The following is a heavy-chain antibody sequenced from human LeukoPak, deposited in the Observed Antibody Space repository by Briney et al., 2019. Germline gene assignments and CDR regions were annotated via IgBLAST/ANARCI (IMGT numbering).Heavy chain of an antibody. CDR3: ARDLASGQWLDPFDY. Sequence: GGSLRLSCAASGFTFSSYAMNWVRQAPGKGLEWVSYISSSGSTIYYADSVKGRFTISRDNAKNSLYLQMNSLRAEDTAVYYCARDLASGQWLDPFDYWGQGTLVTVSS. J-gene: IGHJ4*02. V-gene: IGHV3-48*03. CDR1: GFTFSSYA. D-gene: IGHD6-19*01. CDR2: ISSSGSTI.